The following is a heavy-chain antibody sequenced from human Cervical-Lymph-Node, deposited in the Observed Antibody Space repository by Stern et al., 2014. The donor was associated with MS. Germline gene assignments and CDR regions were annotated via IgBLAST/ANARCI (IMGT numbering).Heavy chain of an antibody. CDR1: GFTFTSSA. D-gene: IGHD3-22*01. CDR3: ASSTLVVADDAFDI. J-gene: IGHJ3*02. CDR2: IVVGSGDT. V-gene: IGHV1-58*02. Sequence: QLVESGPEVKKPGTSVKVSCKASGFTFTSSAMQWVRQARGQRLEWIGWIVVGSGDTSYAQKFQERVSITRDMSTSTAYMELSSLRSEDTAVYYGASSTLVVADDAFDIWGQGTMVTVSS.